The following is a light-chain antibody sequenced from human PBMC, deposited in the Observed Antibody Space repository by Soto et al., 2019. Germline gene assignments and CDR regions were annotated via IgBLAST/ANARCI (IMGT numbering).Light chain of an antibody. CDR3: QQYGSSPLT. CDR1: QSVSSSY. J-gene: IGKJ4*01. V-gene: IGKV3-20*01. Sequence: EIVLTQSPGTLSLSPGERATLXXRASQSVSSSYLAWYQQKPGQAPRLXIYGASSRATGIPDRFSGSGSGTDFTLTISRLEPEDFAVYYCQQYGSSPLTFGGGTKVDIK. CDR2: GAS.